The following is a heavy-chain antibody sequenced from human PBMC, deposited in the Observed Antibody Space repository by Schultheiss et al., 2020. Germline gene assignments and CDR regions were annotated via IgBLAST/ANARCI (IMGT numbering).Heavy chain of an antibody. CDR2: IKQDGSEK. D-gene: IGHD6-6*01. V-gene: IGHV3-7*03. Sequence: GGSLRLSCAASGFTFSSYAMHWVRQAPGKGLEWVANIKQDGSEKYYVDSVKGRFTISRDNAKNSLYLQMNSLRAEDTAVYYCARNAPPPYYSSSLYYYYGMDVWGQGTTVTGSS. J-gene: IGHJ6*02. CDR1: GFTFSSYA. CDR3: ARNAPPPYYSSSLYYYYGMDV.